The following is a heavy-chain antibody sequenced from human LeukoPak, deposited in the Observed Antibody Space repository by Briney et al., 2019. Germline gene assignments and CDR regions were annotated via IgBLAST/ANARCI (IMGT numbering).Heavy chain of an antibody. CDR2: INHSGST. Sequence: PSETLSLTCAVYGGSFSGYYWSWIRQPPGKGLEWIGEINHSGSTNYNPSLKSRVTISVDTSKNQFSLKLSSVTAADTAVYYCARGSASGKELFDYWGQGTLVTVSS. V-gene: IGHV4-34*01. J-gene: IGHJ4*02. D-gene: IGHD1-26*01. CDR1: GGSFSGYY. CDR3: ARGSASGKELFDY.